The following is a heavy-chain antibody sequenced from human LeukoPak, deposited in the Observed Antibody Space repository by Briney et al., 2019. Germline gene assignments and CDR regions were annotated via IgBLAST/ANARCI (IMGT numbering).Heavy chain of an antibody. Sequence: ASVKVSCKASGYIFTTYDIGWVRQATGQGLEWMGWLNPNSGNAGYAQKFQGRVTISRNTSISTAYIELSSLRSDDPAIYYCARRKFLGWFDPWGQGTLVTVSS. V-gene: IGHV1-8*03. CDR3: ARRKFLGWFDP. D-gene: IGHD7-27*01. J-gene: IGHJ5*02. CDR2: LNPNSGNA. CDR1: GYIFTTYD.